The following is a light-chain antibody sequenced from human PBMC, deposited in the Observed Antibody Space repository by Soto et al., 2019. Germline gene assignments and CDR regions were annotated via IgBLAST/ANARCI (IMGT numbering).Light chain of an antibody. CDR2: EVS. Sequence: QSALTQPASVSWSPGQSVTISCSGTSSDVGTYKYVSWYQQHPGKAPKLMIYEVSYRPSGVSNRFSGSKSGNTASLTISGLRAEDEADYYCSSYTTTNSLVFGIGTKVTVL. CDR3: SSYTTTNSLV. J-gene: IGLJ1*01. CDR1: SSDVGTYKY. V-gene: IGLV2-14*01.